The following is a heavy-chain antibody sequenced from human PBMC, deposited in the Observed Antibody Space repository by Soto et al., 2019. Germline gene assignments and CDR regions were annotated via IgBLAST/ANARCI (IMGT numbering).Heavy chain of an antibody. V-gene: IGHV4-39*01. D-gene: IGHD1-26*01. CDR1: GGSISSSSYY. J-gene: IGHJ4*02. CDR2: IYYSGST. CDR3: ARHNVGIDY. Sequence: PSETLSLTCTVSGGSISSSSYYWGWIRQPPGKGLEWIGSIYYSGSTYYNPSLKSRVTISVDTSKNQFSLKLSSVTAADTAVYYCARHNVGIDYWGQGTLVTVSS.